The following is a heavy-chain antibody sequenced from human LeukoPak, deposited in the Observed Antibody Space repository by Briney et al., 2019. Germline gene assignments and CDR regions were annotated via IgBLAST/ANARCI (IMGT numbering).Heavy chain of an antibody. Sequence: SSETLSLTCTVSGGSISSYYWSWIRQPAGKGLEWIGRIYSTGSTNYNPSLKSRVTMSVGTSKNQFSLKLTSVTAADTAVYYCARTVSAHFDYWGQGILVTVSS. V-gene: IGHV4-4*07. CDR3: ARTVSAHFDY. J-gene: IGHJ4*02. D-gene: IGHD4-11*01. CDR2: IYSTGST. CDR1: GGSISSYY.